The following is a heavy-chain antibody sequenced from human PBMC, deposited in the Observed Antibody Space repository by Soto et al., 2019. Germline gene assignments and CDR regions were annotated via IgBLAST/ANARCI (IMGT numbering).Heavy chain of an antibody. V-gene: IGHV4-34*01. CDR3: PRTRITMVRGVTGTYYYYYGMDV. D-gene: IGHD3-10*01. J-gene: IGHJ6*02. CDR2: INHSGST. Sequence: QVQLQQWGAGLLKPSETLSLTCAVYGGSFSGYYWSWIRQPPGKGLEWIGEINHSGSTNYNPSLKSRVTISVDTSKSQFSLKLSSVTAADTAVYYCPRTRITMVRGVTGTYYYYYGMDVWCQGTTVTVSS. CDR1: GGSFSGYY.